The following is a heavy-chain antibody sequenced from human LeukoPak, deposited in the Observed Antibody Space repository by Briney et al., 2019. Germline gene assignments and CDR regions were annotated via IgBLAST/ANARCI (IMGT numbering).Heavy chain of an antibody. V-gene: IGHV3-23*01. J-gene: IGHJ5*02. CDR2: ISGSGGST. CDR1: GFTFSSYG. Sequence: GGSLRLSCAASGFTFSSYGMHWVRQAPGKGLEWVSAISGSGGSTYYADSVKGRFTISRDNSKNTLYLQMNSLRAEDTAVYYCAKAGPHDYGYNWFDPWGQGTLVTVSS. D-gene: IGHD4-17*01. CDR3: AKAGPHDYGYNWFDP.